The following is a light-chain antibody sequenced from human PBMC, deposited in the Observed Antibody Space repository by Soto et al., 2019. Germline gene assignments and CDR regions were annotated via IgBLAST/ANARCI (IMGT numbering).Light chain of an antibody. CDR2: GES. V-gene: IGKV3-15*01. Sequence: EVVMTQSPASLSVSPGERATLSCRASQSVSDNLAWYQQKPGQAPRLVIYGESTRATGIPARFSGSGSGTEFTLTISSLQSEDFAVYYCQQYDTWPPLTFGGGTKVEIK. J-gene: IGKJ4*01. CDR3: QQYDTWPPLT. CDR1: QSVSDN.